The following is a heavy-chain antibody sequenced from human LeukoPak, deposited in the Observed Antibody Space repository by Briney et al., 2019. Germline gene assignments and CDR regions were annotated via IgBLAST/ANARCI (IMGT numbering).Heavy chain of an antibody. D-gene: IGHD2-15*01. CDR2: INPSGGST. J-gene: IGHJ4*02. CDR3: ALGYCSGDSCH. Sequence: ASVKVSCKASGYTLTSYYIHWVRQAPGQGLEWMGIINPSGGSTSYAQKFQGRVTMTRDTSTSTVYMEVSSLRSEDTAVYYCALGYCSGDSCHWGQGTLVTVSS. CDR1: GYTLTSYY. V-gene: IGHV1-46*03.